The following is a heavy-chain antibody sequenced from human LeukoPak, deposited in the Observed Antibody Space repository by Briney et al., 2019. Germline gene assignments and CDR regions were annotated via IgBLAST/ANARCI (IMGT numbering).Heavy chain of an antibody. CDR2: ISAYNGNT. V-gene: IGHV1-18*01. CDR3: ARFSPYSSVLFSPDY. D-gene: IGHD6-19*01. Sequence: ASVKVSCKASGYTFTSYGISWVRQAPGQGLEWMGWISAYNGNTNYAQKLQGRVTMTTDTSTSTAYMELRSLRSDDTAVYYCARFSPYSSVLFSPDYWGQGTLVTVSS. J-gene: IGHJ4*02. CDR1: GYTFTSYG.